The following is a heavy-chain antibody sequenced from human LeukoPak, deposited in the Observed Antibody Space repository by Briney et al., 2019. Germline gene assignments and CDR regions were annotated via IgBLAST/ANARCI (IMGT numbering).Heavy chain of an antibody. D-gene: IGHD1-26*01. CDR2: IDPSDSHI. J-gene: IGHJ4*02. Sequence: GESLKISCKESGYTSSNYWITWVRQMPGKGLEWMGRIDPSDSHINYSPSFQGHVTISVDKSISTAYLQWSSLRASDTAMYYCARQGRGSYRRDFDYWGQGTLVTVSS. CDR3: ARQGRGSYRRDFDY. CDR1: GYTSSNYW. V-gene: IGHV5-10-1*01.